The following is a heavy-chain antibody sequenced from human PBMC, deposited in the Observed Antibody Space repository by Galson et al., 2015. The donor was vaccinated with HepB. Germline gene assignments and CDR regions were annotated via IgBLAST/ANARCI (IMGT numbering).Heavy chain of an antibody. J-gene: IGHJ3*02. D-gene: IGHD4-23*01. CDR2: ISYDGSNK. CDR3: ARPMEGHGGDAFDI. Sequence: SLRLSCAASGFTFSSYAMHWVRQAPGKGLEWVAVISYDGSNKYYADSVKGRFTISRDNSKNTLYLQMNSLRAEDTAVYYCARPMEGHGGDAFDIWGQGTMVTVSS. CDR1: GFTFSSYA. V-gene: IGHV3-30*04.